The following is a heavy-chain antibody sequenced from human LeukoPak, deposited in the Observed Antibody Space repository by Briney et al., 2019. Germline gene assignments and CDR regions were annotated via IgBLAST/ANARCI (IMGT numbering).Heavy chain of an antibody. Sequence: PSKTLSLTCTVSGGSISSGDYYWSWIRQPPGKGLEWTGYIYYSGSTYYNPSLKSRVTISVDTSKNQFSLKLSSVTAADTAVYYCARDLNGHYGSGTSYFDYWGQGTLVTVSS. V-gene: IGHV4-30-4*01. CDR3: ARDLNGHYGSGTSYFDY. D-gene: IGHD3-10*01. CDR1: GGSISSGDYY. CDR2: IYYSGST. J-gene: IGHJ4*02.